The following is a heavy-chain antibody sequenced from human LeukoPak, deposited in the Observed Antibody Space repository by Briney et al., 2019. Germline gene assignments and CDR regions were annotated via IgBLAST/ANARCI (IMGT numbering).Heavy chain of an antibody. J-gene: IGHJ4*02. CDR2: IIPIFGKA. CDR1: GTFXSYA. D-gene: IGHD3-10*01. Sequence: GTFXSYAXXXVRXAPXQGXXXXGRIIPIFGKANYAQKFQGRVTITTDESTSTAYMELSSLRSEDTAVYYCARASDYYGSGTYPYWGQGTLVTVSS. CDR3: ARASDYYGSGTYPY. V-gene: IGHV1-69*05.